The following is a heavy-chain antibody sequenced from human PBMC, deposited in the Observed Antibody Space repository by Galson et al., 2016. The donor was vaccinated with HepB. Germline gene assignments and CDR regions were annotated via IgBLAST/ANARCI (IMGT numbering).Heavy chain of an antibody. CDR2: ISSSDSTI. J-gene: IGHJ6*02. CDR3: ARAKLFEEDSGGYFEDYYYGMDV. Sequence: SLRLSCAASGFTFSDYCMSWIRQAPGKGLEWVSYISSSDSTIYYADSVKGRFTISRDNAKNSLYLQMNSLRAEDTAVYYCARAKLFEEDSGGYFEDYYYGMDVWGQGTTVTVSS. D-gene: IGHD1-26*01. CDR1: GFTFSDYC. V-gene: IGHV3-11*01.